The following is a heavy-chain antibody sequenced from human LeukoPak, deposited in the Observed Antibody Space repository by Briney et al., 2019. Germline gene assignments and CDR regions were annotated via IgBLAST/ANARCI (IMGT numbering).Heavy chain of an antibody. CDR2: IYYSGGT. J-gene: IGHJ6*02. CDR1: GGSISSYY. Sequence: SETLSLTCTVSGGSISSYYWTWIRQPPGKGLEWIGYIYYSGGTNYNPSFKSRVTISVDTSKTQFSLKLSSVTAADTAVYYCARDRHYYGSGSYGAYYYYGMDVWGQGTTVTVSS. D-gene: IGHD3-10*01. CDR3: ARDRHYYGSGSYGAYYYYGMDV. V-gene: IGHV4-59*01.